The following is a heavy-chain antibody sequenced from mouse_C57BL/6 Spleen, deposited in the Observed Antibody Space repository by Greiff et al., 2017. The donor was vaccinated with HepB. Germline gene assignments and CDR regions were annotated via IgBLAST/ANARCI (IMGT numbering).Heavy chain of an antibody. Sequence: QVQLQQPGAELVKPGASVKLSCKASGYTFTSYWMHWVKQRPGQGLEWIGMIHPNSGSTNYNEKFKSKVTLTVDKSASTAYLQLSSLTSEDSAVYCCARRVTTGGGGCDYWGQGTTLTVSS. CDR2: IHPNSGST. J-gene: IGHJ2*01. CDR1: GYTFTSYW. D-gene: IGHD1-1*01. V-gene: IGHV1-64*01. CDR3: ARRVTTGGGGCDY.